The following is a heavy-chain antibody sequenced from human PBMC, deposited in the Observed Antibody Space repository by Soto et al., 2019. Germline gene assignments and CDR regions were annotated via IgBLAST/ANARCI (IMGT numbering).Heavy chain of an antibody. CDR2: INENSGSL. D-gene: IGHD1-1*01. CDR1: GFTFGDYA. CDR3: AKDAHWSLDF. J-gene: IGHJ4*02. Sequence: EVQVVESGGNLVQPGRSLRLSCAASGFTFGDYAMHWVRQAPGKGLEWISSINENSGSLDYADSVKGRFTISRDNAKNSLYMQMNSLRIEDTALYYCAKDAHWSLDFWGQGTLVTVSS. V-gene: IGHV3-9*01.